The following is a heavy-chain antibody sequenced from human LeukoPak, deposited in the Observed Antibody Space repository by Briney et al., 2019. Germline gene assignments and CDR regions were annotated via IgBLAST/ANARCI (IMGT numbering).Heavy chain of an antibody. Sequence: GGSLRLPCAASGFTFSSYGMHWVRQAPGKGLEWVALISYDGSNKYYADSVKGRFTVSRDNAKNSLYLQMNSLRAEDTAVYYCARVGSSGTTGRAFDIWGQGTMVTVSS. D-gene: IGHD1-1*01. V-gene: IGHV3-30*03. CDR3: ARVGSSGTTGRAFDI. J-gene: IGHJ3*02. CDR2: ISYDGSNK. CDR1: GFTFSSYG.